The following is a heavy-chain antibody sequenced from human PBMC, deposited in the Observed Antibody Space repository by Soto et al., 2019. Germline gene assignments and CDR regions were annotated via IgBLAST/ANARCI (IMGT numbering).Heavy chain of an antibody. J-gene: IGHJ3*02. CDR3: ARPRSVLGYCSSTSCHDAFDI. D-gene: IGHD2-2*01. V-gene: IGHV3-30*03. Sequence: GESLKISCAASGFTFSSYGMHWVRQAPGKGLEWVAVISYDGSNKYYADSVKGRFTISRDNSKNTLYLQMNSLRAEDTAVYYCARPRSVLGYCSSTSCHDAFDIWGQGTMVTVS. CDR2: ISYDGSNK. CDR1: GFTFSSYG.